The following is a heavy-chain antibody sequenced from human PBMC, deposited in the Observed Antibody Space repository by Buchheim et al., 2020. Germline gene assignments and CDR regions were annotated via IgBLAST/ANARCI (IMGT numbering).Heavy chain of an antibody. Sequence: EVQLLESGGGLVQPGGSLRLSCAASGFTFSTYAMNWVRQAPGKGLEWVSTISGRGGSTFYADSVTGRFSISRDNSNNILYLQMTSLRGGDTAVYYCAKTVRGTDNWSGAFDFWGQGT. CDR3: AKTVRGTDNWSGAFDF. J-gene: IGHJ3*01. D-gene: IGHD1-1*01. CDR1: GFTFSTYA. V-gene: IGHV3-23*01. CDR2: ISGRGGST.